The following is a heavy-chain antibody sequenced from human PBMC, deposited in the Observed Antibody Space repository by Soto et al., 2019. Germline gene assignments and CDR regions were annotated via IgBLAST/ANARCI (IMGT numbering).Heavy chain of an antibody. V-gene: IGHV3-23*01. D-gene: IGHD3-22*01. CDR3: AKEGYYYDSSGKGIWFDP. CDR2: ISGSGGST. CDR1: GFTFSSYA. Sequence: GGSLRLSCAASGFTFSSYAMSWVRQAPGKGLEWVSAISGSGGSTYYADSVKGRFTISRDNSKNTLYLQMNSLRAEDTAVYYCAKEGYYYDSSGKGIWFDPWGQGTLVTVSS. J-gene: IGHJ5*02.